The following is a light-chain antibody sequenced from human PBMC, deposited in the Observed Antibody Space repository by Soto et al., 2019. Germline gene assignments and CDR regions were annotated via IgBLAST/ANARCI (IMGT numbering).Light chain of an antibody. V-gene: IGKV3-20*01. CDR2: DAS. J-gene: IGKJ1*01. CDR3: QQYGSSPQK. CDR1: QSVSSSY. Sequence: IVLTQSPGTLSLSPGERATLSCRASQSVSSSYLAWYQQKPGQAPRLLIYDASSRAPGIPDRFRGSGSGPDFTLSLSRLEPEDFAAYHCQQYGSSPQKFGQGTKVAIK.